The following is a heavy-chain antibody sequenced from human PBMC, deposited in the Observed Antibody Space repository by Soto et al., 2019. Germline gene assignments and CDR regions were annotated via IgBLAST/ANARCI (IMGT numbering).Heavy chain of an antibody. V-gene: IGHV3-23*01. D-gene: IGHD5-18*01. CDR1: GFTFSSYA. J-gene: IGHJ4*02. CDR2: ISGSGGST. CDR3: ARVTEYSYGQPLDY. Sequence: GGSLRLSCAASGFTFSSYAMSWVRQAPGKGLEWVSAISGSGGSTYYADSVKGRFTISRDNSKNTLYLQMNSLRAEDTAVYYCARVTEYSYGQPLDYWGKGTRVTVSS.